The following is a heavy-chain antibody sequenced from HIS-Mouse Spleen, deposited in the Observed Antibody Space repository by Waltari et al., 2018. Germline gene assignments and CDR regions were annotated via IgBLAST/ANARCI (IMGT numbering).Heavy chain of an antibody. Sequence: QLPLQESGPGLVKPSETLSLTCTVSGGPLSSSSYYWGWLRQPPGKGLEWIGSIYYSGSTYYNPSLKSRVTISVDTSKNQFSLKLSSVTAADTAVYYCARLAAAGTYWGQGTLVTVSS. CDR2: IYYSGST. J-gene: IGHJ4*02. CDR3: ARLAAAGTY. V-gene: IGHV4-39*07. CDR1: GGPLSSSSYY. D-gene: IGHD6-13*01.